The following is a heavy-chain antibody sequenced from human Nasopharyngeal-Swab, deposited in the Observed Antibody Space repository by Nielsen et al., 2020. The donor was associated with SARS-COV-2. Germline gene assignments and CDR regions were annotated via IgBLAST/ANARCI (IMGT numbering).Heavy chain of an antibody. D-gene: IGHD3-3*01. CDR1: GFTFSSYG. CDR2: IWYDGSNK. CDR3: ARGNDFRSGYHPYYYDY. V-gene: IGHV3-33*01. Sequence: GESLKISCAASGFTFSSYGMHWVRQAPGKGLEWVALIWYDGSNKYYADSVKGRFTISRDNSKNTLCLQINSLRAEDTAVYYCARGNDFRSGYHPYYYDYWGQGTVVTVSS. J-gene: IGHJ4*02.